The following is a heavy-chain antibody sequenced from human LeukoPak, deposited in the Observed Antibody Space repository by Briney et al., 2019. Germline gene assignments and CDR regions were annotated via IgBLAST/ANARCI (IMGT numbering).Heavy chain of an antibody. V-gene: IGHV1-18*01. J-gene: IGHJ4*02. D-gene: IGHD3-10*01. CDR2: ISAYNGNT. Sequence: ASVKVSCKASGYTFTNYGISWVRQAPGQGLEWMGWISAYNGNTNYPQKLQGRVTMTTDTSTSTAYMELRSLRSDDTAVYYCARGLSSYYYGSGSAVDYWGQGTLVTASS. CDR3: ARGLSSYYYGSGSAVDY. CDR1: GYTFTNYG.